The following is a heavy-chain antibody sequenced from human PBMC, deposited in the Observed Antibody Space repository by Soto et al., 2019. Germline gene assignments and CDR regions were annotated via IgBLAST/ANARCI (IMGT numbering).Heavy chain of an antibody. D-gene: IGHD6-19*01. CDR1: GFTFSSYA. Sequence: GGSLRLSCAASGFTFSSYAMHWVRQAPGKGLEWVAVISYDGSNKYYSDSVKGRFTISRDNSKYTLYLQMNSLRAEDTAVYYCAREGFQVAAMYNWFDPWGQGTLVTVSS. CDR3: AREGFQVAAMYNWFDP. CDR2: ISYDGSNK. V-gene: IGHV3-30-3*01. J-gene: IGHJ5*02.